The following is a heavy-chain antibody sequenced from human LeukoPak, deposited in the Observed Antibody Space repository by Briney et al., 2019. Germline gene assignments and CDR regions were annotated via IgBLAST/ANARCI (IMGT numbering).Heavy chain of an antibody. J-gene: IGHJ4*02. D-gene: IGHD3-9*01. CDR3: ARDAYTATGYYPY. CDR2: INHSGST. V-gene: IGHV4-34*01. Sequence: SETLSLTCAVYGGSFSGYYWSWIRQPPGKGLEWIGEINHSGSTNYNPSLKSRVTISVDTSKNQFSLKLSSVTAAGTAVYYCARDAYTATGYYPYWGQGTLVTVSS. CDR1: GGSFSGYY.